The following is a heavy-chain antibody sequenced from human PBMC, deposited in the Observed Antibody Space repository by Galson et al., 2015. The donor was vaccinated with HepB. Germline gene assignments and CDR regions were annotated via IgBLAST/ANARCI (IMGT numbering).Heavy chain of an antibody. CDR1: GYPFSSYS. D-gene: IGHD3-3*01. CDR3: ARDHRDTTCGVITGYYYMVG. Sequence: SVKVSCKASGYPFSSYSISWVRQAPGQGLEWMGWISPYNGDTNYAQSLQGRVTMTTDTSTSTASMDLRSLTSDDTAVYFCARDHRDTTCGVITGYYYMVGGGEGTTVT. V-gene: IGHV1-18*01. CDR2: ISPYNGDT. J-gene: IGHJ6*03.